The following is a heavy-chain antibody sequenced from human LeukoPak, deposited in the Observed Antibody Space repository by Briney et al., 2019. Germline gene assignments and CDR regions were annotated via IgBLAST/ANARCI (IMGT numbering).Heavy chain of an antibody. J-gene: IGHJ4*02. D-gene: IGHD2-8*02. V-gene: IGHV3-30*02. CDR1: GFTFASYG. CDR3: TRNQGYCTGGGCYIDN. Sequence: GGSLRLSCAASGFTFASYGMHWVRHAPGKGLEWVALIRYDGTNKYHTDSVKGRFTISKDNSKNTLYLQMNSLRAEDTAVYYCTRNQGYCTGGGCYIDNWGQGTLVTVSS. CDR2: IRYDGTNK.